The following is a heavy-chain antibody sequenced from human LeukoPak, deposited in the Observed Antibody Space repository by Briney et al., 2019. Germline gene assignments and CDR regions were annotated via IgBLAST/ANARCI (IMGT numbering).Heavy chain of an antibody. CDR2: IYYSGST. CDR1: GGSISSGGYY. J-gene: IGHJ6*02. V-gene: IGHV4-31*03. CDR3: ARVDYYYGMDV. Sequence: SETLFLTCTVSGGSISSGGYYWSWIRQHPGKGLEWIGYIYYSGSTYYNPSLKSRVTISVDTSKNQFSLKLSSVTAADTAVYYCARVDYYYGMDVWGQGTTVTVSS.